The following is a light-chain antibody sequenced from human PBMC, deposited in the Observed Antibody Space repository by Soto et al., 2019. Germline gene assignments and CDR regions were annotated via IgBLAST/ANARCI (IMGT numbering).Light chain of an antibody. Sequence: QSVLTQPASVSGSPGQSITISCTGTSSDVGGYNYVSWYQQQPGKAPKLMIYEVSNRPSGVSNRFSGSKSDNTASLTISGLQAEDEAEYYCSSYTSSSTQVFGTGTKLTVL. V-gene: IGLV2-14*01. CDR1: SSDVGGYNY. CDR2: EVS. CDR3: SSYTSSSTQV. J-gene: IGLJ1*01.